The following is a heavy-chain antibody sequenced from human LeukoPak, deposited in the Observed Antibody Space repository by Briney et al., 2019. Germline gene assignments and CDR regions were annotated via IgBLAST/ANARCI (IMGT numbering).Heavy chain of an antibody. Sequence: SVKVSCKASGGTFSSYAISWVRQAPGQGLEWMGGIIPIFGTANYAQKFQGRVTITADKSTSTAYMELSSLRSEDTAVYYCASTYSSGWYSLDYWGQGTLVTVSS. CDR2: IIPIFGTA. J-gene: IGHJ4*02. V-gene: IGHV1-69*06. CDR3: ASTYSSGWYSLDY. D-gene: IGHD6-19*01. CDR1: GGTFSSYA.